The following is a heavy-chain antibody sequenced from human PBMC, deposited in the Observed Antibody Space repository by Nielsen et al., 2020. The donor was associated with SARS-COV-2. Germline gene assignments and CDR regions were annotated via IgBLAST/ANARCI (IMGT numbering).Heavy chain of an antibody. CDR1: GFTFSNYG. CDR2: VSRDGSDT. V-gene: IGHV3-30*18. D-gene: IGHD3-3*01. J-gene: IGHJ4*02. Sequence: GESLKISCAASGFTFSNYGMHWVRQVAGKGLERVAIVSRDGSDTFYVDSLEGRFTISRDNSKNTVSLEMNSLSAEDTAVYHCAKDVWSGAHQIGPDYWGQGTLFTVSS. CDR3: AKDVWSGAHQIGPDY.